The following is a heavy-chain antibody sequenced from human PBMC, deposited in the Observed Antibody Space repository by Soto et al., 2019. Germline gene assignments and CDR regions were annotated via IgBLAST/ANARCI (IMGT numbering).Heavy chain of an antibody. V-gene: IGHV3-30*18. CDR2: ISYDGSNK. J-gene: IGHJ5*02. CDR1: GFTFSSYG. Sequence: GGSLRLSCAASGFTFSSYGMHWVRQAPGKGLEWVAVISYDGSNKYYADSVKGRFTISRDNSKNTLYLQMNSLRAEDTAVYYCAKHPVVVPAAMSGAWFDPWGQGTLVTVSS. CDR3: AKHPVVVPAAMSGAWFDP. D-gene: IGHD2-2*01.